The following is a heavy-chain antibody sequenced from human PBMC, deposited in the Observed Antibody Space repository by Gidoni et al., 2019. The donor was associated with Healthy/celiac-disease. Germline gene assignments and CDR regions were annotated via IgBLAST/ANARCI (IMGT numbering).Heavy chain of an antibody. CDR1: GFTFSSYS. J-gene: IGHJ4*02. V-gene: IGHV3-21*01. CDR2: ISSSSSYI. D-gene: IGHD5-18*01. Sequence: EVQLVESGGGLVKPGGSLRLSCAASGFTFSSYSMNWVRQAPGKGLEWVSSISSSSSYIYYADSVKGRFTISRDNAKNSLYLQMNSLRAEDTAVYYCARDSTAMVPFVDYWGQGTLVTVSS. CDR3: ARDSTAMVPFVDY.